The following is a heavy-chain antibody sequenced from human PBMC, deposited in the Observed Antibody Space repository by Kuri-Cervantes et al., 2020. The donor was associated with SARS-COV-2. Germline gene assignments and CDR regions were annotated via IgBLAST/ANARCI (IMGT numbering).Heavy chain of an antibody. CDR1: GFALSSYA. CDR2: ISGSGGST. V-gene: IGHV3-23*01. J-gene: IGHJ4*02. D-gene: IGHD1-26*01. Sequence: GESLKISCAASGFALSSYAMSWVRQAPGKGLEWVSAISGSGGSTYYADSVKGRFTISRDNSKNTLYLQMNSLRAEDTAVYYCAKERWSEVGATPFDYWGQGTLVTVSS. CDR3: AKERWSEVGATPFDY.